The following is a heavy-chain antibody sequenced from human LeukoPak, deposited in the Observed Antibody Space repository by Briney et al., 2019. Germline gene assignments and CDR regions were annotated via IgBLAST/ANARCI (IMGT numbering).Heavy chain of an antibody. CDR1: GGTFSSYA. CDR2: IIPIFGTA. D-gene: IGHD4-17*01. CDR3: ARGRSDYGDAYWFDP. V-gene: IGHV1-69*13. J-gene: IGHJ5*02. Sequence: SVNVSCKSSGGTFSSYAISWVRQAPGQGLEWMGGIIPIFGTANYAQKFQGRVTITADESTSTAYMELSSLRSEDTAVYYCARGRSDYGDAYWFDPWGQGTLVTVSS.